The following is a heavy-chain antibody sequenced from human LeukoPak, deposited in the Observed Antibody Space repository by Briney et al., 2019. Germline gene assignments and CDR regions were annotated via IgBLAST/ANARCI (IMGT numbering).Heavy chain of an antibody. J-gene: IGHJ6*02. CDR1: GGSISSYY. CDR3: ARTMTTSINYYYYGMDV. Sequence: SETLSLTCTVSGGSISSYYWSWIRQPPGKGLEWIGYIYYSGSTNYNPSPKSRVTISVDTSKNQFSLKLSSVTAADTAVYYCARTMTTSINYYYYGMDVWGQGTTVTVSS. CDR2: IYYSGST. D-gene: IGHD4-17*01. V-gene: IGHV4-59*01.